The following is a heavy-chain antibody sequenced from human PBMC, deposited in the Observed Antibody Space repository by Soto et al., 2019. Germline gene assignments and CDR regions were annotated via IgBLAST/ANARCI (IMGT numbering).Heavy chain of an antibody. CDR1: GFTFSSYA. D-gene: IGHD1-26*01. V-gene: IGHV3-66*01. CDR2: IYSGGST. CDR3: ARPRILVGATDY. Sequence: PGGSLRLSCAASGFTFSSYAMSWVRQAPGKGLEWVSVIYSGGSTYYADSVKGRFTISRDNAQNSLYLQMNSLRVEDTAVYYCARPRILVGATDYWGLGTLVTVSS. J-gene: IGHJ4*02.